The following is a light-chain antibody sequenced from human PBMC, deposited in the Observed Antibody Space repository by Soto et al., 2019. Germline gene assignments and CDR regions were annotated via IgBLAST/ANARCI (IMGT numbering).Light chain of an antibody. CDR3: SSYTNSNTLL. CDR2: DVS. V-gene: IGLV2-14*01. J-gene: IGLJ3*02. Sequence: QSVLTQPVSVSGSPGQSITISCTGSSSDVGAYDHVSWYQQPPGKAPKPLIYDVSKRPSGVSYRFSGSKSGDTASLTISGLQADDEADYSCSSYTNSNTLLFGGGTKVTVL. CDR1: SSDVGAYDH.